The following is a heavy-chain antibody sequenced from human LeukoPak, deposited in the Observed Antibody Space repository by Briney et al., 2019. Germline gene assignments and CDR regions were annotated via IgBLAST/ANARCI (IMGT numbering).Heavy chain of an antibody. CDR2: ISGSGGST. D-gene: IGHD3-22*01. V-gene: IGHV3-23*01. CDR3: AKDLGDSSGYYFDY. Sequence: GGSLRLSCSASGFTFSNCGMNWVRQAPGKGLEWVSAISGSGGSTYYADSVKGRFTISRDNSKNTLYLQMNSLRAEDTAVYYCAKDLGDSSGYYFDYWGQGTLVTVSS. CDR1: GFTFSNCG. J-gene: IGHJ4*02.